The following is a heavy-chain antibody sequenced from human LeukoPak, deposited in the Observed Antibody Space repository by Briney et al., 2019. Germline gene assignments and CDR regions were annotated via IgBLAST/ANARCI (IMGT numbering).Heavy chain of an antibody. CDR3: ARDVVGALDF. V-gene: IGHV3-7*01. CDR1: GFTFSSYW. Sequence: GGSLRLSCVASGFTFSSYWMAWVRQAPGKGPEWVANIREDGSDKNYVDSMRGRFAISRGNAKNSLYLQMNSLRPEDTAVYYCARDVVGALDFWGQGTLVSVSS. D-gene: IGHD1-26*01. CDR2: IREDGSDK. J-gene: IGHJ4*02.